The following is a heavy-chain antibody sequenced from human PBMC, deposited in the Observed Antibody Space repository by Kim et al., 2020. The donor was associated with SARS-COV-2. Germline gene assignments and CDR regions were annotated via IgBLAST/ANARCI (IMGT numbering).Heavy chain of an antibody. CDR1: GGSISSSSYY. Sequence: SETLSLTCTVSGGSISSSSYYWGWIRQPPGKGLEWIGSIYYSGSTYYNPSLKSRVTISVDTSKNQFSLKLSSVTAADTAVYYCARHEEGYDFWSGYYTPFDYWGQGTLVTVSS. J-gene: IGHJ4*02. V-gene: IGHV4-39*01. CDR3: ARHEEGYDFWSGYYTPFDY. D-gene: IGHD3-3*01. CDR2: IYYSGST.